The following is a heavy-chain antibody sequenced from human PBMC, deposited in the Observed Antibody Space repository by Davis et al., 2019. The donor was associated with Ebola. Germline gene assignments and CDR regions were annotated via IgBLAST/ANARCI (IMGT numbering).Heavy chain of an antibody. D-gene: IGHD3-3*01. Sequence: PGGSLRLSCAASGFTFSIYTMNWVRQAPGEGLEWVSSISSSGSYIYYPDSVRGRFTISRDNAKNSLYLQMNSLRAEDTAVYYCARDYDFWSGYFDYWGQGTLVTVSS. CDR3: ARDYDFWSGYFDY. CDR2: ISSSGSYI. V-gene: IGHV3-21*01. CDR1: GFTFSIYT. J-gene: IGHJ4*02.